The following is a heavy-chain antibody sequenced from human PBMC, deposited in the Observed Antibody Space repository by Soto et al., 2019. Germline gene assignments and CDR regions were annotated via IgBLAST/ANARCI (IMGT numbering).Heavy chain of an antibody. CDR1: GGSISSSSYY. D-gene: IGHD6-13*01. CDR3: ARDAAAQPPYNWFDP. V-gene: IGHV4-39*01. CDR2: IYYSGST. Sequence: PSETLSLTCTVSGGSISSSSYYWGWIRQPPGKGLEWIGSIYYSGSTYYNPSLKSRVTISVDTSKNQFSLKLSSVTAADTAVYYCARDAAAQPPYNWFDPWGQGTLVTVSS. J-gene: IGHJ5*02.